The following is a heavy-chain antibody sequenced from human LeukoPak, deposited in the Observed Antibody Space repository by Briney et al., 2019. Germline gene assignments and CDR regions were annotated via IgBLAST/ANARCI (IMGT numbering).Heavy chain of an antibody. V-gene: IGHV4-34*01. CDR2: INHSGST. CDR1: GGSFSGYC. Sequence: SETLSLTCAVYGGSFSGYCWSWLRQPPGKGLEWIGEINHSGSTNYNPSLKSRVTISVDTSKNQFSLKLSSVTAADMAVYYCARVGRSYYYYMDVWGKGTTVTVSS. CDR3: ARVGRSYYYYMDV. J-gene: IGHJ6*03.